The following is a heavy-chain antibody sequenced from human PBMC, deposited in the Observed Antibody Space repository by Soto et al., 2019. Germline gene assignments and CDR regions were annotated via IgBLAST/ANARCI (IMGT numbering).Heavy chain of an antibody. CDR1: GGSISSGGYY. V-gene: IGHV4-31*03. CDR2: IYYSGST. D-gene: IGHD4-4*01. Sequence: QVQLQESGPGLVKPSQTLSLTCTVSGGSISSGGYYWSWIRQHPGKALEWIGYIYYSGSTYYNPSLKSRVTISVDTSKNQFSLKLSSVTAADTAVYYCAREVAQGSWGYSNLYWYFDLWGRGTLVTVSS. J-gene: IGHJ2*01. CDR3: AREVAQGSWGYSNLYWYFDL.